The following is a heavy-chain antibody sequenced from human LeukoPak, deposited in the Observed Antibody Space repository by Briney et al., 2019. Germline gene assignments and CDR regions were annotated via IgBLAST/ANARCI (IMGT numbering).Heavy chain of an antibody. CDR2: INPKSGGT. CDR3: ARDVIMGDDQGRLDP. D-gene: IGHD3-16*01. J-gene: IGHJ5*02. Sequence: ASVKVSCKASGYTFSDYVIHWVRQPPGQGLECMGWINPKSGGTNYVQKFQGRVTMTRDTSINTVYMELSSLNSDDTAMYCCARDVIMGDDQGRLDPWGQGTLVTVCS. V-gene: IGHV1-2*02. CDR1: GYTFSDYV.